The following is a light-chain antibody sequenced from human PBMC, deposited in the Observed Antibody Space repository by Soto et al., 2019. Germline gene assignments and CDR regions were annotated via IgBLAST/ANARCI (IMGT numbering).Light chain of an antibody. CDR3: QQYGSSPFT. Sequence: EIVLTQSPGTLSLSPGERATLSCRASQSVSSSYLAWYQQKPGQAPRLLIYGSSSRATGFPDRFSGSGSGTDFTLTISSLEPEDFAVSYCQQYGSSPFTFGPGTKVDIK. CDR1: QSVSSSY. J-gene: IGKJ3*01. V-gene: IGKV3-20*01. CDR2: GSS.